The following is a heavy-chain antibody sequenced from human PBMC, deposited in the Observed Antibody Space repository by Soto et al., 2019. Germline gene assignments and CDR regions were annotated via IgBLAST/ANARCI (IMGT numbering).Heavy chain of an antibody. D-gene: IGHD3-22*01. Sequence: PGGSLRLSCAASGFTFSSYSMNWVRQAPGKGLEWVSYISSSSSTIYYADSVKGRFTISRDNAKNSLYLKMNSLRDEDTAVYYCARVGRYYDSSGYPFDYWGQGTLVTVSS. CDR1: GFTFSSYS. CDR3: ARVGRYYDSSGYPFDY. V-gene: IGHV3-48*02. J-gene: IGHJ4*02. CDR2: ISSSSSTI.